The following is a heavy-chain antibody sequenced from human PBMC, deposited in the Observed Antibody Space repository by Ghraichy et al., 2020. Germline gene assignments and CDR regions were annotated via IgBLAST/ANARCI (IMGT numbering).Heavy chain of an antibody. CDR1: GFTFSSYG. Sequence: GGSLRLSCAASGFTFSSYGMNWVRQAPGKGLEWVSYISSSSSTIYYADSVKGRFTISRDNAKNSLYLQMNSLRDEDTAVYYCARDATLAAAGPGLMNDAFDIWGQGTMVTVSS. J-gene: IGHJ3*02. D-gene: IGHD6-13*01. CDR2: ISSSSSTI. CDR3: ARDATLAAAGPGLMNDAFDI. V-gene: IGHV3-48*02.